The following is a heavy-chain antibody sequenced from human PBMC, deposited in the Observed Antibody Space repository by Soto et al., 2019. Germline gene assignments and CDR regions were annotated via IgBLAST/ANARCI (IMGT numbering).Heavy chain of an antibody. CDR3: ARDYRTGVFYYYGMDV. D-gene: IGHD2-8*02. J-gene: IGHJ6*02. CDR2: INHSGST. V-gene: IGHV4-34*01. CDR1: GGSFSCYD. Sequence: PSETLSLTCAVYGGSFSCYDWSWIRQPPGKGLEWIGEINHSGSTNYNPSLKSRVTISVDTSKNQCSLKLSSVTAADTAVYYCARDYRTGVFYYYGMDVWGQGTTVTVSS.